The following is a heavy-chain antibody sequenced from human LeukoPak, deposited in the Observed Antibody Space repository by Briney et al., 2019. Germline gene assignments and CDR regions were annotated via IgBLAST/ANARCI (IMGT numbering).Heavy chain of an antibody. J-gene: IGHJ4*02. V-gene: IGHV4-61*02. CDR3: ARARSITIFGVVIPPFDY. CDR1: GGSISSGSYY. D-gene: IGHD3-3*01. Sequence: SETLSLTCTVSGGSISSGSYYWSWIRQPAGKGLEWIGRIYTSGSTNYNPPLKSRVTISVDTSKNQFSLKLSSVTAADTAVYYCARARSITIFGVVIPPFDYWGQGTLVTVSS. CDR2: IYTSGST.